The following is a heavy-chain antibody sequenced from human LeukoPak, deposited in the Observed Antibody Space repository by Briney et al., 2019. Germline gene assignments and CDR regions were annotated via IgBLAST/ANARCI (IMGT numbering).Heavy chain of an antibody. CDR2: IKQDGSEK. D-gene: IGHD3-16*01. J-gene: IGHJ4*02. V-gene: IGHV3-7*03. CDR3: ARANWARFDY. Sequence: PGGSLRLSCAASGFTFSSYWMSWVRQAPGQGLEWVADIKQDGSEKNYVDSVKCRFTISRDNAKNSLYLQMNSLRAEDTAVYYCARANWARFDYWGQGTLATVSS. CDR1: GFTFSSYW.